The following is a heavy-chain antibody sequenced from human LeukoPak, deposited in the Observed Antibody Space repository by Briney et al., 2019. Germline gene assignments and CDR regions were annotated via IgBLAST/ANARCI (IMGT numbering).Heavy chain of an antibody. Sequence: PSETLSLTCTVSGGSISSGSYYWSWIRQPAGKGLEWIGRIYTSGSTNYNPSLKSRVTISVDTSKNQFSLKLSSVTAADTAVYYCARARGDDFWSGSPYYMDVWGKGTTVTVSS. CDR1: GGSISSGSYY. CDR2: IYTSGST. CDR3: ARARGDDFWSGSPYYMDV. J-gene: IGHJ6*03. D-gene: IGHD3-3*01. V-gene: IGHV4-61*02.